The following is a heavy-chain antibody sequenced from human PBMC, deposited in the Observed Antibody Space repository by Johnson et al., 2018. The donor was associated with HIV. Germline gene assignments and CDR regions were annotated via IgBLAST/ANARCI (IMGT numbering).Heavy chain of an antibody. D-gene: IGHD1-26*01. J-gene: IGHJ3*02. Sequence: VPLVESGGGVVQPGGSLRLSCAASGFTFDDYGMSWVRQAPGKGLEWVSGINWNGGSTGYADSVKGRFTISRDNAKNSLYLQMKSLRAEDTALYYCARDRTGGSYPRAFDIWGQGTMVTVSS. CDR2: INWNGGST. CDR3: ARDRTGGSYPRAFDI. V-gene: IGHV3-20*04. CDR1: GFTFDDYG.